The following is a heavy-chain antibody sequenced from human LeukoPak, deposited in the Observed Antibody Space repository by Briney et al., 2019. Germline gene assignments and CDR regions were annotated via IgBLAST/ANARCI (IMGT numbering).Heavy chain of an antibody. CDR3: ARVLRYCSGGNCYSGGLGYMDV. CDR1: GFTFSSYE. Sequence: GGSLRLSCAASGFTFSSYEMNWVRQAPGKGLEWVSYIRSSGSTIYYADSVKGRFTISRDNAKNSLYLQMNSLRAEDTAVYYCARVLRYCSGGNCYSGGLGYMDVWGKGTTVTISS. J-gene: IGHJ6*03. CDR2: IRSSGSTI. V-gene: IGHV3-48*03. D-gene: IGHD2-15*01.